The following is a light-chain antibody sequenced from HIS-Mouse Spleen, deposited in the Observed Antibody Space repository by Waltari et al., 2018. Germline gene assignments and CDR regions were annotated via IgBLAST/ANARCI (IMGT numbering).Light chain of an antibody. J-gene: IGLJ2*01. V-gene: IGLV2-23*01. Sequence: QSALTQPASVSGSPGQSITSSCTGTSSDVGSYNLVSWYQQHPGKAPKLMIYEGSKRPSGVSNRFSGSKSGNPASLTISGLQAEDEADYYCCSYAGSSTYVVFGGGTKLTVL. CDR2: EGS. CDR3: CSYAGSSTYVV. CDR1: SSDVGSYNL.